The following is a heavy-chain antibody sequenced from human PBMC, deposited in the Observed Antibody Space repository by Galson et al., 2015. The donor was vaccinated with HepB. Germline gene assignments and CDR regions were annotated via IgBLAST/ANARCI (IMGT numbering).Heavy chain of an antibody. D-gene: IGHD3-22*01. J-gene: IGHJ2*01. CDR3: ARAPSAIVVRYFDV. Sequence: TLSLTCTVSGGSISSSYWSWIRQSPGKGLEWIGYIYYTGSTNYNPSLKNRVTISVDTSKNQFSLRLGSVTAADTAVYYCARAPSAIVVRYFDVWGRGTLVTVSS. CDR2: IYYTGST. CDR1: GGSISSSY. V-gene: IGHV4-59*01.